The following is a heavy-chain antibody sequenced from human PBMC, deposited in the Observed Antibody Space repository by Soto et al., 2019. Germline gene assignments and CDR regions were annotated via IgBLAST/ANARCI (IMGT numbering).Heavy chain of an antibody. CDR2: FGTSANNT. CDR1: GFTFSSSA. Sequence: EVQLVESGGGLVKPGGSLILSCAASGFTFSSSAMNWVRQAPGKGLEWVSTFGTSANNTYYADSVRGRFTISRDNSKNTLYLQMNSLRVDDTAVYYCAKARRLLKRGGAFDIWGQGTMVTVSS. V-gene: IGHV3-23*04. CDR3: AKARRLLKRGGAFDI. J-gene: IGHJ3*02. D-gene: IGHD2-15*01.